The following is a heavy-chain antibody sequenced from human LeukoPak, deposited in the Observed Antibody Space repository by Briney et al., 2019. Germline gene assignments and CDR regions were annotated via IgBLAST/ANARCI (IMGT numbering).Heavy chain of an antibody. D-gene: IGHD5-18*01. CDR2: IIPIFGTA. J-gene: IGHJ6*03. CDR3: AREEYGYSYYYYYMDV. Sequence: SVRVSCKASGGTFSSYAISWVRQAPGQGLEWMGRIIPIFGTANYAQKFQGRVTITTDESTSTAYMELSSLRSEDTAVYYCAREEYGYSYYYYYMDVWGKGTTVTVSS. V-gene: IGHV1-69*05. CDR1: GGTFSSYA.